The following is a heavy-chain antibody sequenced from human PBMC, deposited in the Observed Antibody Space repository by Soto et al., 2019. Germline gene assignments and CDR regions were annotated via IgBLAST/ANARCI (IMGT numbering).Heavy chain of an antibody. D-gene: IGHD3-10*01. Sequence: QVQLVQSGAEVKKPGASVKVSCKASGYTFTSYGIRWVRQAPGQGLEWMGWISAYNGNTNYAQKLQGRVTMTTDTSTSTAYMELRSLRSDDTAVYYCARESGIWFGELYSGWFDPWGQGTLVTVSS. J-gene: IGHJ5*02. CDR2: ISAYNGNT. CDR1: GYTFTSYG. CDR3: ARESGIWFGELYSGWFDP. V-gene: IGHV1-18*01.